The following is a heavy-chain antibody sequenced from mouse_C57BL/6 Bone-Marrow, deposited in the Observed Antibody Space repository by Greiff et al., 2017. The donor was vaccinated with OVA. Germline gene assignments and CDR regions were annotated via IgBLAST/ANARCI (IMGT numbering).Heavy chain of an antibody. Sequence: EVQVVESGPGLVKPSQSLSLTCSVTGYSITSGYYWNWIRQFPGNKLEWMGYISYDGSNNYNPSLKNRISITRDTSKNQFFLKLNSVTTEDTATYYCARDNGSYYFDYWGQGTTLTVSS. CDR3: ARDNGSYYFDY. J-gene: IGHJ2*01. V-gene: IGHV3-6*01. D-gene: IGHD1-2*01. CDR1: GYSITSGYY. CDR2: ISYDGSN.